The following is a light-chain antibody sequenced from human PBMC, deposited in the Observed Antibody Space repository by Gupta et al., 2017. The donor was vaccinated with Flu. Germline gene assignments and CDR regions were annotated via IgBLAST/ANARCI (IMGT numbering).Light chain of an antibody. V-gene: IGKV1-5*03. Sequence: DIQMTQSPSTLSASVGDRVTITCRASQSVNTWMAWYQQKEGRAPKLLIYRASRLESGVPPRFSGSGSGTQFTLTISRLQPDDFATYYCQQYDTFSTFGQGTKVEIK. CDR3: QQYDTFST. CDR1: QSVNTW. J-gene: IGKJ1*01. CDR2: RAS.